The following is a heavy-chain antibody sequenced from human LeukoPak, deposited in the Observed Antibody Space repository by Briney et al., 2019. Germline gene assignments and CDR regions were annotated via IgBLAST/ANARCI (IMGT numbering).Heavy chain of an antibody. V-gene: IGHV3-11*04. Sequence: GGSLRLSCTVSEFTFSDYYMSWIRQAPGQGLEWVSYIVSSGSVKYYADSVKGRFTISRDNAKNSLYLQMNSLRAEDTAVYYCARGGSGSYSASFDYWGQGTLVTVSS. D-gene: IGHD3-10*01. CDR2: IVSSGSVK. CDR3: ARGGSGSYSASFDY. CDR1: EFTFSDYY. J-gene: IGHJ4*02.